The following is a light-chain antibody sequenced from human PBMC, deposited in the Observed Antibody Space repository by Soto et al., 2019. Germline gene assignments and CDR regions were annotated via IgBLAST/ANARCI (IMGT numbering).Light chain of an antibody. V-gene: IGKV3-20*01. CDR1: QSVTGNY. CDR2: GAS. CDR3: QRYGSAPTWT. J-gene: IGKJ1*01. Sequence: EIVLTQSPGTLSLFPGERATLSCRASQSVTGNYLAWYQQKPGQAPRLLIYGASSRATGIPDRFSGSGSGTDFTLTISRLEPEDFTLYYCQRYGSAPTWTFGQGTKVEIK.